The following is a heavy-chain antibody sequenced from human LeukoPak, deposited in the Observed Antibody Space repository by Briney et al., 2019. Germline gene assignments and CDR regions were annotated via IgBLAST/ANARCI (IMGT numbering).Heavy chain of an antibody. V-gene: IGHV3-30*04. J-gene: IGHJ4*02. CDR1: GFTFTNFA. D-gene: IGHD6-6*01. Sequence: GGSLRLSCAASGFTFTNFAMHWVRQAPGKGLERVAVIWYDGSNKYYADSVKGRFTISRDNSKNTLYLQMNSLRAEDTAVYYCAKDSPIAARPRPYYFDYWGQGTLVTVSS. CDR3: AKDSPIAARPRPYYFDY. CDR2: IWYDGSNK.